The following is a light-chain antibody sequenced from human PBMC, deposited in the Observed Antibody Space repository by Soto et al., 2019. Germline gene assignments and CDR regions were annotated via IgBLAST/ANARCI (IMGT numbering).Light chain of an antibody. CDR3: QQYGSAPPIT. CDR1: QSVSSSY. CDR2: SAS. V-gene: IGKV3-20*01. Sequence: EIVLTQSPGTLSLSPGERATLSCRASQSVSSSYLAWYQQKPGQAPRLLIYSASSRATGIPDRFSGSGSGTDFTLTISRLEPEDFAVYYCQQYGSAPPITFGLGTRLEIK. J-gene: IGKJ5*01.